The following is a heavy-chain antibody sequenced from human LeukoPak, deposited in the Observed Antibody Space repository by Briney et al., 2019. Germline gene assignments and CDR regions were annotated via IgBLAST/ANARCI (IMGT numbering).Heavy chain of an antibody. V-gene: IGHV3-11*06. CDR1: GLTFSDYY. CDR3: AKERRTGSGAALDY. J-gene: IGHJ4*02. D-gene: IGHD6-19*01. CDR2: ISSSSSRT. Sequence: PGGSLRLSCAASGLTFSDYYMIWIRQAPGKGLEWVSYISSSSSRTNYADSVKGRFTISRDNAKNSLYLQMYSLRAEDTAVYYCAKERRTGSGAALDYWGPGTLVTVS.